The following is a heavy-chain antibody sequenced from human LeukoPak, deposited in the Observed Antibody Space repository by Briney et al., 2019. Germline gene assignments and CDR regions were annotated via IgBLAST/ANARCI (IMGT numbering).Heavy chain of an antibody. CDR2: IYTSGST. D-gene: IGHD3-3*02. Sequence: TSETLSLTCTVSGGSISSGSYYWSWIRQPAGKGLEWIGRIYTSGSTNYNPSLKSRVTISVDTSKHQFSLKLSSVTAADTAVYYCARDESPLLAGGAFDIWGQGTMVTVSS. CDR1: GGSISSGSYY. J-gene: IGHJ3*02. CDR3: ARDESPLLAGGAFDI. V-gene: IGHV4-61*02.